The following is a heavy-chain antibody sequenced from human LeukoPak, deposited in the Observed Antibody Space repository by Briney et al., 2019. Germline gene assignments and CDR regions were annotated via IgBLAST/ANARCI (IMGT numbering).Heavy chain of an antibody. Sequence: GASVKVSCKASGYTFTSYGISWVRQAPGQGLEWMGWISAYNGNTNYAQKLQGRVTMTTGTSTSTAYMELRSLRSDDTAVYYCARDGPYSSSSGVFDYWGQGTLVTVSS. CDR2: ISAYNGNT. CDR1: GYTFTSYG. CDR3: ARDGPYSSSSGVFDY. D-gene: IGHD6-6*01. V-gene: IGHV1-18*01. J-gene: IGHJ4*02.